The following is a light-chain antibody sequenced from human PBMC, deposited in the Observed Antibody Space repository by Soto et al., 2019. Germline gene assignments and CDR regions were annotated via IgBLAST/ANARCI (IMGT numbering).Light chain of an antibody. Sequence: IQMTESPSSLLASVGGRVTITSQATQDIRKYMNWYKQKPGKAPKIMIYDASSLETGVPSRFSGSGSGTDFTLTISSLQPEDFETYYCQQYDNLPLIFGQGTRLEI. CDR3: QQYDNLPLI. V-gene: IGKV1-33*01. CDR1: QDIRKY. J-gene: IGKJ5*01. CDR2: DAS.